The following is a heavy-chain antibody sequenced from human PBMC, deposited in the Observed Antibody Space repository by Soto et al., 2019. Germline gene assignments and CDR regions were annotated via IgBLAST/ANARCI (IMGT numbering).Heavy chain of an antibody. J-gene: IGHJ4*02. Sequence: PGGSLRLSCAASGFTFSSYDMHWVRQATGKGLEWVSAIGTAGDTYYPGSVKGRFTISRENAKNSLYLQMNSLRAGDTAVYYCARGGSYYYDSSAEGGDIDYWGQGTLATVSS. CDR1: GFTFSSYD. V-gene: IGHV3-13*01. D-gene: IGHD3-22*01. CDR2: IGTAGDT. CDR3: ARGGSYYYDSSAEGGDIDY.